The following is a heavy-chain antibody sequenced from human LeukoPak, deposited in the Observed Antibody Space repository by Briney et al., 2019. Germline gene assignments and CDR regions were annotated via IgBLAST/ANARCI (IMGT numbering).Heavy chain of an antibody. J-gene: IGHJ5*02. D-gene: IGHD1-26*01. CDR2: IIPILGIA. CDR1: GGTFSSYA. CDR3: ARQMGLPQWELALNWFDP. V-gene: IGHV1-69*04. Sequence: GASVKVSCKASGGTFSSYAISWVRQAPGQGLEWMGRIIPILGIANYAQKFQGRVTITADKSTSTAYMELSSLRSEDTAVYYCARQMGLPQWELALNWFDPWGQGTLVTVSS.